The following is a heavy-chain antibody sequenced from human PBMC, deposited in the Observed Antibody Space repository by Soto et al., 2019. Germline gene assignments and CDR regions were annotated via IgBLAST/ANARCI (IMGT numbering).Heavy chain of an antibody. CDR3: ERYSYGYVSDY. CDR2: ISYDGSNK. V-gene: IGHV3-30-3*01. Sequence: GGSLRLSCAASGFTFSSYAMHWVRQAPGKGLEWVAVISYDGSNKYYADSVKGRFTISRDNSKNTLYLQMNSLRAEDTAVYYCERYSYGYVSDYWGQGTLVTVSS. D-gene: IGHD5-18*01. CDR1: GFTFSSYA. J-gene: IGHJ4*02.